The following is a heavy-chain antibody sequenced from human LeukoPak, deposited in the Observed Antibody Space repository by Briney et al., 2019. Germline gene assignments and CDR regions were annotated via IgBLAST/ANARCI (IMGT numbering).Heavy chain of an antibody. V-gene: IGHV3-21*01. CDR2: ISSSSSYI. CDR1: GFTFSSYS. J-gene: IGHJ4*02. Sequence: GRSLRLSCAASGFTFSSYSMNWVRQAPGKGLEWVSSISSSSSYIYYADSVKGRFTISRDNAKNSLYLQMNSLRAEDTAVYYCARDLEAYYGSGSYDTRPFDYWGQGTLVTVSS. CDR3: ARDLEAYYGSGSYDTRPFDY. D-gene: IGHD3-10*01.